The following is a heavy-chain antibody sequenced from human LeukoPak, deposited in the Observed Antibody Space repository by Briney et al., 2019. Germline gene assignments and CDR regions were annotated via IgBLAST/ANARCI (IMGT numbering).Heavy chain of an antibody. V-gene: IGHV1-69*05. CDR1: GGTFSSYT. CDR2: IIPIFGTA. J-gene: IGHJ4*02. CDR3: ARVGATGATADN. Sequence: ASVKVSCKASGGTFSSYTISWVRQAPGHGLEWMGGIIPIFGTANYAQKFQGRVTMTSDTSTSTVYMELKSLRSEDTAVYFCARVGATGATADNWGQGTLVTVSS. D-gene: IGHD2-21*02.